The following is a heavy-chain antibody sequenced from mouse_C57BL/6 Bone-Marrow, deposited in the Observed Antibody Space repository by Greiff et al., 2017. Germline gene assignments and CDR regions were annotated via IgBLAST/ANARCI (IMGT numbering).Heavy chain of an antibody. J-gene: IGHJ2*01. Sequence: EVKVEESGGGLVKPGGSLKLSCAASGFTFSSYAMSWVRQTPEKRLEWVATISDGGSYTYYPDNVKGRFTISRDNAKNNLYLQMSHLKSEDTAMYYCARDRLNYWGQGTTLTVSS. V-gene: IGHV5-4*01. D-gene: IGHD1-3*01. CDR1: GFTFSSYA. CDR3: ARDRLNY. CDR2: ISDGGSYT.